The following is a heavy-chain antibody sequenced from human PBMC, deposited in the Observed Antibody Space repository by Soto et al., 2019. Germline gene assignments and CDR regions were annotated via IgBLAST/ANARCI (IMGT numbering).Heavy chain of an antibody. CDR3: ARDLEDFGDSNLDS. J-gene: IGHJ4*02. D-gene: IGHD4-17*01. CDR2: ISNSNNYT. V-gene: IGHV3-11*05. Sequence: GGSRRLSCAASGFNFRDYYMSWIRQAPGKGLEWVSYISNSNNYTNYADSVKGRFTISRDNAKNSLYLQMNSLRAEDTAVYYCARDLEDFGDSNLDSWGQGTLVTVSS. CDR1: GFNFRDYY.